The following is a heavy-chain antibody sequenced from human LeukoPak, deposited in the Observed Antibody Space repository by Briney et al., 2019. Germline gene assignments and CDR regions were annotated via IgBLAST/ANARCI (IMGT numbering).Heavy chain of an antibody. CDR1: GGSFSGYY. J-gene: IGHJ6*03. D-gene: IGHD3-10*01. V-gene: IGHV4-34*01. CDR2: INHSGST. CDR3: ARGKYYGSGSYYNARYYYYMDV. Sequence: PSETLSLTCAVYGGSFSGYYWSWIRQPPGKGLEWIGEINHSGSTNYNPSLKSRVTISVDTSKNQFYLKLSSVTAADTAVYYCARGKYYGSGSYYNARYYYYMDVWGKGTTVTVSS.